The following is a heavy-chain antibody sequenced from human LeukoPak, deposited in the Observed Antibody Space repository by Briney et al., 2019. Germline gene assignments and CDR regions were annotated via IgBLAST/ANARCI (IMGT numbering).Heavy chain of an antibody. J-gene: IGHJ4*02. CDR3: ARGRWLQPWGYFDY. CDR1: GGTFSSYA. D-gene: IGHD5-24*01. Sequence: SVKVSCKASGGTFSSYAISWVRQAPGQGLEWMGGIIPIFGTANYAQKCQGRVTITTDESTSTAYMELSSLRSEDTAVYYCARGRWLQPWGYFDYWGQGTLVTVSS. CDR2: IIPIFGTA. V-gene: IGHV1-69*05.